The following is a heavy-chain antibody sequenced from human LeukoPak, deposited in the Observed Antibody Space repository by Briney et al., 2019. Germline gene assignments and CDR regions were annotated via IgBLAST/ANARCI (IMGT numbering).Heavy chain of an antibody. Sequence: SETLSLTCAVSGYSISSGYYWGWIRQPPGKGLEWIGSIYHSGSTYYNPSLKSRVTISVDTSKNQFSLKLSSVTAADTALYYCARELKVGNTGYYLDYWGQGTLVTVSP. V-gene: IGHV4-38-2*01. CDR3: ARELKVGNTGYYLDY. CDR2: IYHSGST. J-gene: IGHJ4*02. D-gene: IGHD2/OR15-2a*01. CDR1: GYSISSGYY.